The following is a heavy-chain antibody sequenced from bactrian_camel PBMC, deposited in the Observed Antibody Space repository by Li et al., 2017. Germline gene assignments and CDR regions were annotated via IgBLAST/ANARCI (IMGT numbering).Heavy chain of an antibody. D-gene: IGHD5*01. V-gene: IGHV3S28*01. CDR2: VDTDGDT. Sequence: QLVESGGGSVQAGGSLRVSCRYSGYSYNRYCMGWFRQAPGKEREGVAAVDTDGDTQYADSVKGRFTVSRDNTNTLYLQLNNLKPEDSAMYYCATGPYGLGVLMHNHDLATWGQGTQVTVS. J-gene: IGHJ4*01. CDR1: GYSYNRYC. CDR3: ATGPYGLGVLMHNHDLAT.